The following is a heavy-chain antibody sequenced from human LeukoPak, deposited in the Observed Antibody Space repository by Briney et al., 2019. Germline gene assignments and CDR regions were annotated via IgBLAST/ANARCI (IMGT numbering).Heavy chain of an antibody. J-gene: IGHJ4*02. V-gene: IGHV1-18*01. CDR2: ISADNGNT. D-gene: IGHD1-26*01. Sequence: ASVKVSCKASGYTFTSYGISWVRQAPGQGLEWMGWISADNGNTNCAQNLQDRVTMTADTSTSTAYMELSRLRSDDTAVYYCVREWELSFRYFDYWGQGTLVTVSS. CDR3: VREWELSFRYFDY. CDR1: GYTFTSYG.